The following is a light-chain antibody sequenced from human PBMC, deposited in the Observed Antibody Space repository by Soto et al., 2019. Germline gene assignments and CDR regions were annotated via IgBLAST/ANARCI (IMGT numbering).Light chain of an antibody. J-gene: IGLJ3*02. V-gene: IGLV2-11*01. CDR3: SSYAGGLTMV. Sequence: QLVLTQPRSVSGSPRQSVTISCTGTSSDVGGYNSVSWYQQYPGKAPQLLIYHVTKRPSGVPDRFSGSKSGNTASLTISGLQAEDEADYYCSSYAGGLTMVFGGGTKLTVL. CDR1: SSDVGGYNS. CDR2: HVT.